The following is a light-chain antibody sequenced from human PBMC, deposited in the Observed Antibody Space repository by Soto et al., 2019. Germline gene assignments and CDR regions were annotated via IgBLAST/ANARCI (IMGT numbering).Light chain of an antibody. Sequence: EIVLTQSPGTLSLSSGERATLSCRASQSVSNNYLAWYQQKPGQAPRLLIHSTSSRATGIPDRFSGGGSGTDFTLTISRLEPEDFAVYYCQQFSSYPLTFGGGTKVDIK. J-gene: IGKJ4*01. CDR2: STS. CDR1: QSVSNNY. V-gene: IGKV3-20*01. CDR3: QQFSSYPLT.